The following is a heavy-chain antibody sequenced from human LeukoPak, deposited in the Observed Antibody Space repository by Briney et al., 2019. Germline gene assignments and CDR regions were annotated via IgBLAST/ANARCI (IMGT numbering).Heavy chain of an antibody. D-gene: IGHD3-22*01. CDR1: GYTFTGYY. CDR2: INPNSGGT. CDR3: ARDPYYYDSSGYLGGAFDI. V-gene: IGHV1-2*02. J-gene: IGHJ3*02. Sequence: ASVKVPCKTSGYTFTGYYMHWVRQAPGQGLEWMGWINPNSGGTNYAQKFQGRVTMTRDTSISTAYMELSRLRSDDTAVYYCARDPYYYDSSGYLGGAFDIWGQGTMVTVSS.